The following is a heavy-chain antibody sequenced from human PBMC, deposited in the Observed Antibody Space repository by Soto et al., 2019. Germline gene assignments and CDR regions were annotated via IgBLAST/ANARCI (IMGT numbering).Heavy chain of an antibody. CDR1: GFTFTRYS. J-gene: IGHJ4*02. V-gene: IGHV3-21*06. CDR3: ARESEDLTSNFDY. CDR2: ISSTTNYI. Sequence: EGSLRLSCADSGFTFTRYSMNWVRQAPGKGLEWVSSISSTTNYIYYGDSMKGRFTISRDNAKNSLYLEMNSLRAEDTAVYYCARESEDLTSNFDYWGQGTLVTVSS.